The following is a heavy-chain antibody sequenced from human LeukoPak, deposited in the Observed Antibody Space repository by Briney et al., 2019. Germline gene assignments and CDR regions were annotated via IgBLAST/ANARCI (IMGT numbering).Heavy chain of an antibody. CDR1: GGSFSGYY. D-gene: IGHD5-18*01. Sequence: SETLSLTCAVYGGSFSGYYWSWIRQPPGKGLEWIGEINHSGSTSYNPSLKSRVTLSANTTKNQFSLKLTSVTAADTAVYYCARGAPKEIQLWLRLRGVAFDIWGQGTMVSVSS. CDR3: ARGAPKEIQLWLRLRGVAFDI. J-gene: IGHJ3*02. V-gene: IGHV4-34*01. CDR2: INHSGST.